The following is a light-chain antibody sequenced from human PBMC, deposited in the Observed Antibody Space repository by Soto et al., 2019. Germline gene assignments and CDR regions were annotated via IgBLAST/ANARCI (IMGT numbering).Light chain of an antibody. CDR3: QQYNSYSPT. CDR2: KAS. CDR1: QSMSVW. V-gene: IGKV1-5*03. J-gene: IGKJ1*01. Sequence: DIQMTQSPSTLSASVGDRVTITCRASQSMSVWLAWYQQKAGKAPNLLIYKASRLESGVPSRFSGSGSETEFTLTISGLQPGDYATYYCQQYNSYSPTFGQGTKVEVK.